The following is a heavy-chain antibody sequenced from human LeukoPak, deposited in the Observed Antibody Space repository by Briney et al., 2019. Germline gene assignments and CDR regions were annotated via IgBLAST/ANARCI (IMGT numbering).Heavy chain of an antibody. D-gene: IGHD1-26*01. V-gene: IGHV4-59*01. CDR3: ARGSGSYSG. Sequence: SETLSLTCTVSGGSISSYYWSRIRQPPGKGLEWIGYIYYSGSTNYNPSLKSRVTISVDTSKNQFSLKLSSVTAADTAVYYCARGSGSYSGWGQGTLVTVSS. CDR1: GGSISSYY. CDR2: IYYSGST. J-gene: IGHJ4*02.